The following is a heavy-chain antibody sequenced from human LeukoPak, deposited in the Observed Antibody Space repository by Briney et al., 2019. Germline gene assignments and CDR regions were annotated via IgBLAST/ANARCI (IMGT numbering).Heavy chain of an antibody. Sequence: ASVKVSCKASGYTFTGYYMHWVRQAPGQGLEWMGWINPNSGGTNYAQKFQGRVTMTRDTSISTAYVELSRLRSDDTAVYYCARVGWFGELLPPWYYYGMDVWGQGTTVTVSS. V-gene: IGHV1-2*02. J-gene: IGHJ6*02. CDR1: GYTFTGYY. CDR3: ARVGWFGELLPPWYYYGMDV. CDR2: INPNSGGT. D-gene: IGHD3-10*01.